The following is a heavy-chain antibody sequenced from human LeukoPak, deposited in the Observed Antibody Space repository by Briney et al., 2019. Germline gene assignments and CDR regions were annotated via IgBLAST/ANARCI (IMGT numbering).Heavy chain of an antibody. V-gene: IGHV5-51*01. CDR2: IYHDDSDT. CDR3: ARHGHCTNGVCYSNYYYYMDV. Sequence: GESLKISCKGSGYSFTSYWIGWVRQMPGKGLEWMGIIYHDDSDTRYSPSFEGQVIISVDKSISTAYLQWSSLKASDTATYYCARHGHCTNGVCYSNYYYYMDVWGKGTTVTASS. CDR1: GYSFTSYW. J-gene: IGHJ6*03. D-gene: IGHD2-8*01.